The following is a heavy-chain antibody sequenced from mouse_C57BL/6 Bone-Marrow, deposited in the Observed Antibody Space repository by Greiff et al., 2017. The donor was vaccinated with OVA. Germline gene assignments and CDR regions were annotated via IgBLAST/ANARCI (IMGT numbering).Heavy chain of an antibody. D-gene: IGHD3-2*02. V-gene: IGHV1-64*01. CDR3: AGLQTAQATPFAY. J-gene: IGHJ3*01. CDR1: GYTFTSYW. Sequence: QVQLQQPGAELVKPGASVKLSCKASGYTFTSYWMHWVKQRPGQGLEWIGMIHPNSGSTNYNEKFKSKATLTVDKSSSTAYMQLSSLTSEDSAVYYCAGLQTAQATPFAYWGQGTLVTVSA. CDR2: IHPNSGST.